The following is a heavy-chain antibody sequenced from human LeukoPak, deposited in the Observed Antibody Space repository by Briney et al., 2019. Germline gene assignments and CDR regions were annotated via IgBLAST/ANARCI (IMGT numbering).Heavy chain of an antibody. CDR1: GGSISSYY. D-gene: IGHD3-22*01. CDR2: IYYSGST. Sequence: SETLSLTCTVSGGSISSYYWSWIRQPPGKGLEWIGYIYYSGSTNYNPSLKSRVTISVDTSKNQFSLKLSSVTAADTAVYYCARGYYDSSGRLFDPWGQGTLVTVSS. CDR3: ARGYYDSSGRLFDP. V-gene: IGHV4-59*08. J-gene: IGHJ5*02.